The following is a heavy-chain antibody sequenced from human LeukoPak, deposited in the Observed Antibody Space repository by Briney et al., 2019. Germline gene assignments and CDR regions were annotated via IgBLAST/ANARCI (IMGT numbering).Heavy chain of an antibody. V-gene: IGHV3-30*04. CDR3: ARGGLSMIADYMDV. CDR1: GFTFSSYA. D-gene: IGHD2/OR15-2a*01. J-gene: IGHJ6*03. CDR2: ISYDGSNK. Sequence: PGRSLRLSCAASGFTFSSYAMHWVRQAPGKGLEWVAVISYDGSNKYYADSVKGRFTISRDNSKNTLYLQMNSLRAEDTAVYYCARGGLSMIADYMDVWGKGTTVTVSS.